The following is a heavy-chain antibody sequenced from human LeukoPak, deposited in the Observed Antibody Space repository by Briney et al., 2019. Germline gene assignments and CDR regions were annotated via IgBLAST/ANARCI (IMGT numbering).Heavy chain of an antibody. CDR1: GYIFTSYG. V-gene: IGHV1-18*01. D-gene: IGHD6-19*01. J-gene: IGHJ3*02. Sequence: ASVKVSCKASGYIFTSYGISWVRQAPGQGLECMGWISAYNGNTNYAQKLQGRVTMTTDTSTSTAYMELRSLRSEDTAVYYCATDPPSIAVAGTGAFDIWGQGTMVTVSS. CDR3: ATDPPSIAVAGTGAFDI. CDR2: ISAYNGNT.